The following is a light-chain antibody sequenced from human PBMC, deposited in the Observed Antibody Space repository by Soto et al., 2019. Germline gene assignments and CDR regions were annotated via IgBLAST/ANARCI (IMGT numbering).Light chain of an antibody. V-gene: IGKV3-20*01. CDR1: QSVSNNY. J-gene: IGKJ2*01. CDR3: QQYGTSPPYT. CDR2: GSS. Sequence: EVVLTQSPGTLSLSPGERATLSCRASQSVSNNYFAWYQQKPGQAPRLLIFGSSDRATGIPDRFSGSGSGTDFTLTISRLEPEDFAVYYCQQYGTSPPYTFGQGTKLELK.